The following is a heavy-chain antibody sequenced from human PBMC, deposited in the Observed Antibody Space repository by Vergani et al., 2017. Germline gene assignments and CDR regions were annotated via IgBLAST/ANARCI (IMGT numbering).Heavy chain of an antibody. CDR3: AKVPEHDCGDYGAFDI. Sequence: EVQLVESGGGLVQPGRSLRLSCAASGFTFDDYAMHWVRQAPGKGLEWVSGISWNSGSIGYADSVKGRFTISRYNAQNSLYLQMNSLRAEDTALYYCAKVPEHDCGDYGAFDIWGQGTMVTVSS. D-gene: IGHD4-17*01. CDR1: GFTFDDYA. CDR2: ISWNSGSI. J-gene: IGHJ3*02. V-gene: IGHV3-9*01.